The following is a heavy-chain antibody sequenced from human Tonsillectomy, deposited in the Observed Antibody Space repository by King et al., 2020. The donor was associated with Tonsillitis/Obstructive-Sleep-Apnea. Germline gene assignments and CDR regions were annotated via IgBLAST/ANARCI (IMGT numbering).Heavy chain of an antibody. CDR2: IYHGGST. V-gene: IGHV4-30-2*01. J-gene: IGHJ6*02. CDR1: GGSISSGGYS. CDR3: AREAKDVMDV. Sequence: LQLQESGSGLVKPSQTLSLTCAVSGGSISSGGYSWSWIRQPPGQGLEWIGSIYHGGSTYYNPSLKSRVTISLDRSKNQFSLKLSSVTAADTAVYYCAREAKDVMDVWGQGTTVTVSS.